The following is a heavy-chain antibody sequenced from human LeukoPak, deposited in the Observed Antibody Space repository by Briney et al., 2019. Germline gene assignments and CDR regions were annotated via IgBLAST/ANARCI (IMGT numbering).Heavy chain of an antibody. CDR1: GGTFSSYA. CDR2: IIPIFGTA. J-gene: IGHJ4*02. V-gene: IGHV1-69*05. D-gene: IGHD3-9*01. CDR3: ARGYFDWLPYFLDY. Sequence: GASVKVACKASGGTFSSYAIRWLRQAPGQGLEWMGGIIPIFGTANYAQKFQGRVTITTDESTSTAYMELSSLRSEDTAVYYCARGYFDWLPYFLDYWGQGTLVTVSS.